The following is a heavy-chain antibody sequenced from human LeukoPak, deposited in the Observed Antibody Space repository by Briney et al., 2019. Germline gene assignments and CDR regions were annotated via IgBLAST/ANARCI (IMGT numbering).Heavy chain of an antibody. J-gene: IGHJ3*02. CDR2: INHSRST. D-gene: IGHD3-10*01. Sequence: SETLSLTCAVYGGSFSGYYWSWIRQPPGKGLEWIGEINHSRSTNYNPSLKSRVTISVDTSKNQFSLRLSSVTAADTAVYYCARGRGAFDIWGQGAMVTVSS. CDR3: ARGRGAFDI. CDR1: GGSFSGYY. V-gene: IGHV4-34*01.